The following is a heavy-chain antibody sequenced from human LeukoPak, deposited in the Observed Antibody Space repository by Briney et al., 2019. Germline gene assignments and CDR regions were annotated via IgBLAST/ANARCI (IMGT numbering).Heavy chain of an antibody. Sequence: GGSLRLSCAASGFTFSSYAMTWVRQAPGEGLEWVSAISPSGGDTYYADSVQGRFSISRDDSKNTLFLQMGSLRADDMAVYYCARWGSTSCYDYWGQGTLVTVSS. V-gene: IGHV3-23*01. D-gene: IGHD2-2*01. CDR1: GFTFSSYA. J-gene: IGHJ4*02. CDR3: ARWGSTSCYDY. CDR2: ISPSGGDT.